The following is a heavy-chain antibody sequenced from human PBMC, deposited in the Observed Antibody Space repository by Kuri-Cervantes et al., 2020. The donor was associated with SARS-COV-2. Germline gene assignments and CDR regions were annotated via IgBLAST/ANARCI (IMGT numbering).Heavy chain of an antibody. V-gene: IGHV4-59*01. CDR3: ARVISITIFGVAIRAHGWFDP. CDR1: GGSISSYY. Sequence: GSLRLSCTVSGGSISSYYWSWNRQPPGKGLEWIGYIYYSGSTNYNPSLKSRVTISVDTSKNQFSLKLRSVTAAATAVYYCARVISITIFGVAIRAHGWFDPWGQGTLVTVSS. CDR2: IYYSGST. J-gene: IGHJ5*02. D-gene: IGHD3-3*01.